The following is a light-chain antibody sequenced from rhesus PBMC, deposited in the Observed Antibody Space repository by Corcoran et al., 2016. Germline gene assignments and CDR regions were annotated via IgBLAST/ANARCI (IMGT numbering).Light chain of an antibody. V-gene: IGKV1-22*01. Sequence: DIQMTQSPSSLSASVGDTVTISCRASQSISSWLAWYQQKPGKAPKLLIYKASRLQRGVPSRFTGSGSGTDFTLTISYLQSEDFATYYCQQYTSSPYSFGQGTKVEIK. CDR2: KAS. J-gene: IGKJ2*01. CDR1: QSISSW. CDR3: QQYTSSPYS.